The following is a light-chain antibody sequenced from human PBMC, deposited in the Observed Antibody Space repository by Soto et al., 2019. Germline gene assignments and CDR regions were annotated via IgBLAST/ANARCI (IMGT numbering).Light chain of an antibody. CDR2: GAS. CDR1: QSVSND. V-gene: IGKV3-15*01. J-gene: IGKJ1*01. Sequence: EILMTQSPATLSVSPGERATLSCRASQSVSNDLAWYQLKPGQAPRLLIYGASTRATGIPARFSGSGSGTEFTLTISSLQSEDLAVYYCQQYTNWPPWTFGQGTKVDIK. CDR3: QQYTNWPPWT.